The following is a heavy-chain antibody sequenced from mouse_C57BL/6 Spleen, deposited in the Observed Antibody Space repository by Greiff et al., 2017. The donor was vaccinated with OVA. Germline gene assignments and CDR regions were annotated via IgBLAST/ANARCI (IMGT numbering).Heavy chain of an antibody. D-gene: IGHD2-4*01. CDR3: ARHDYYDYDGFAY. CDR1: GFTFSDYY. V-gene: IGHV5-12*01. J-gene: IGHJ3*01. Sequence: EVKLVESGGGLVQPGGSLKLSCAASGFTFSDYYMYWVRQTPEKRLEWVAYISNGGGSTYYPDTVKGRFTISRDNAKNTLYLQMSRLKSEDTAMYYCARHDYYDYDGFAYWGQGTLVTVSA. CDR2: ISNGGGST.